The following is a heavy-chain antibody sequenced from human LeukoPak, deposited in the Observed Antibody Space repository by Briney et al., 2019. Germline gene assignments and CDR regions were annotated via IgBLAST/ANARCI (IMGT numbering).Heavy chain of an antibody. D-gene: IGHD3-3*01. V-gene: IGHV3-53*01. Sequence: GGSLRLSCTVSGFTVSSNSVSWVRQAPGKGLEWVSFIYSDNTHYSDSVKGRFTISRDNSKNTLYLQMNSLRAEDTAVYYCARGAPPSYDFWSGLIDYWGQGTLVTVSS. CDR3: ARGAPPSYDFWSGLIDY. CDR2: IYSDNT. J-gene: IGHJ4*02. CDR1: GFTVSSNS.